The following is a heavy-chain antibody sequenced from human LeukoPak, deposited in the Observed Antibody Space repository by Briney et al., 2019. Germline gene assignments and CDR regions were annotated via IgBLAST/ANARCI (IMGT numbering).Heavy chain of an antibody. Sequence: PSETLSLTCSVSGGSISSNYWSWIRQPPGKGLEWIGYIYHSGSTNYNPSLKSRVTISVDTSKNQFSLKLSSVTAADTAVYYCARTTRLGSSSWFDPWGQGTLVTVSS. CDR1: GGSISSNY. J-gene: IGHJ5*02. V-gene: IGHV4-59*01. CDR2: IYHSGST. CDR3: ARTTRLGSSSWFDP. D-gene: IGHD6-6*01.